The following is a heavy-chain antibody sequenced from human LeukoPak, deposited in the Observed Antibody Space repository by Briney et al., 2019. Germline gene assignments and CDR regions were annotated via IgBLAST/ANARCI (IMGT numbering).Heavy chain of an antibody. J-gene: IGHJ4*02. CDR3: AKGRVSYSSSSSLDS. Sequence: GRSLRLSCAASGFTFSSYGMHWVRQAPGKGLECVAVISYDGSYKYYSDSVKGRFTISRDNSKNTLYLQMNSLRAEDTAVYYCAKGRVSYSSSSSLDSWGQGTLVTVSS. CDR2: ISYDGSYK. CDR1: GFTFSSYG. D-gene: IGHD6-13*01. V-gene: IGHV3-30*18.